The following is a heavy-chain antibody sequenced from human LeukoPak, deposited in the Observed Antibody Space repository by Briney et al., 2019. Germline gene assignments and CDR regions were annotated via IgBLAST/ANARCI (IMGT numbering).Heavy chain of an antibody. CDR3: AKDRAYCSGGSCYYSGFDY. D-gene: IGHD2-15*01. CDR2: ISSSGGST. CDR1: GFTFSNYA. V-gene: IGHV3-23*01. J-gene: IGHJ4*02. Sequence: AGGSLRLSCAASGFTFSNYAMSWARQAPGKGLEWVSAISSSGGSTYYADSVKGRFTISRDNSKLYLQMNSLRAEDTAVYYCAKDRAYCSGGSCYYSGFDYWGQGTLVTVSS.